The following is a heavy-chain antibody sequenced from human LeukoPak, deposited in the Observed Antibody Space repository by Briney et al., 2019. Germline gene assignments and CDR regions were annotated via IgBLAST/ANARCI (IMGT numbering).Heavy chain of an antibody. V-gene: IGHV1-2*02. D-gene: IGHD2-15*01. CDR3: ARVVAAPPTYYYYYMDV. CDR1: GYTFTGYY. J-gene: IGHJ6*03. Sequence: ASVKVSCKASGYTFTGYYMHWVRQAPGQGLEWMGWINPNSGGTNYAQKFQGRVTMTRDTSISTAYMELSRLRSDDTAVYYCARVVAAPPTYYYYYMDVWGKGTTVTVSS. CDR2: INPNSGGT.